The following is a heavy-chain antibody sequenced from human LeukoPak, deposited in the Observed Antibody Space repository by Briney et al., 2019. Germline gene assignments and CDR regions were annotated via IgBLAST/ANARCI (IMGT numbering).Heavy chain of an antibody. CDR3: ARAHWFDP. V-gene: IGHV3-21*01. CDR2: ISGSSSYI. Sequence: KPGGSLRLSCAASGFTFSSYSMNWVRQAPGKGLEWVSSISGSSSYIYYADSVKGRFTISRDNAKNSLYLQMNSLRAEDTAVYYCARAHWFDPWGQGTLVTVSS. J-gene: IGHJ5*02. CDR1: GFTFSSYS.